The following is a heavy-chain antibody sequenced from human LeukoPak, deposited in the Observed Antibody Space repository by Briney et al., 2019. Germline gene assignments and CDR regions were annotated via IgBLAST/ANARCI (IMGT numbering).Heavy chain of an antibody. V-gene: IGHV4-61*05. CDR1: GGSITTSSYY. CDR2: VYYSGST. Sequence: SETLSLTCTVSGGSITTSSYYWGWIRQPPGKGLEWIGYVYYSGSTNYNPSLNSRVTISVDTSKNQFSLELTSVTAADTAVYYCARHSNSYRSRTFDYWGQGTLITVSS. CDR3: ARHSNSYRSRTFDY. J-gene: IGHJ4*02. D-gene: IGHD4-11*01.